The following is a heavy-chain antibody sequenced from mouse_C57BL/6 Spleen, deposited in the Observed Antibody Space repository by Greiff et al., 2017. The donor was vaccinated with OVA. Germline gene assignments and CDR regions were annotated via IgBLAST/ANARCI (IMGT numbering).Heavy chain of an antibody. CDR2: IYPGSGST. V-gene: IGHV1-55*01. CDR3: AKWVYEGRYFDY. CDR1: GYTFTSYW. Sequence: QVQLQQPGAELVKPGASVKMSCNASGYTFTSYWITWVKQRPGQGLEWIGDIYPGSGSTNYNEKFKSKATLTVDTSSSTAYMQLSSLTSEDSAVYYFAKWVYEGRYFDYWGQGTTLTVSS. D-gene: IGHD2-3*01. J-gene: IGHJ2*01.